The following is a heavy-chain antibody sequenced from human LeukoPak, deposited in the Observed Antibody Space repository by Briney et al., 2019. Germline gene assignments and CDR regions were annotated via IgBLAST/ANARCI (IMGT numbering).Heavy chain of an antibody. CDR1: GGSISSGGYS. Sequence: SETLSLTCAVSGGSISSGGYSWSWIRQPPGKGLEWIGYTYHNGNTYYSPSLKSRVTISVDRSKNQLSLKLSSVTAADTAMYYCASGGYSYGFDYWGQGTLVTVSS. J-gene: IGHJ4*02. CDR2: TYHNGNT. V-gene: IGHV4-30-2*01. D-gene: IGHD5-18*01. CDR3: ASGGYSYGFDY.